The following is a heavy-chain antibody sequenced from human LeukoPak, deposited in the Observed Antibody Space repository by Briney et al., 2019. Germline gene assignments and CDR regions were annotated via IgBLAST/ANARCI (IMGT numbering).Heavy chain of an antibody. CDR3: ARSSLLWFGELLSYYMDV. CDR2: INHSGST. D-gene: IGHD3-10*01. CDR1: GGSFSGYY. J-gene: IGHJ6*03. V-gene: IGHV4-34*01. Sequence: KPSETLSLTCAVYGGSFSGYYWSWIRQPPGKGLEWIGEINHSGSTNYNPSLESRVTISVDSSKNQFSLKLSSVTAADTAVYYCARSSLLWFGELLSYYMDVWGKGTTVTISS.